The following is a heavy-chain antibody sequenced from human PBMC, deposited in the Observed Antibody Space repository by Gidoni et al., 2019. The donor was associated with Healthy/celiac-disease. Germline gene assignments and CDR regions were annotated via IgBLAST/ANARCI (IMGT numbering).Heavy chain of an antibody. Sequence: QVQLVESGGGVVQPWGSVRLSGAASGFTFSRYGMPWVRQAPGKGLEWVAVISYDGSNKYYADSVKGRFTISRDNSKNTLYLQMNSLRAEDTAVYYCAKDQDIVATGLDYWGQGTLVTVSS. CDR3: AKDQDIVATGLDY. J-gene: IGHJ4*02. CDR2: ISYDGSNK. V-gene: IGHV3-30*18. D-gene: IGHD5-12*01. CDR1: GFTFSRYG.